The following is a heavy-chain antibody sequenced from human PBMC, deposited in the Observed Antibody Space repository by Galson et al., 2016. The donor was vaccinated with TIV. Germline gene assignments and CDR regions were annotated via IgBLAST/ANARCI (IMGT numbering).Heavy chain of an antibody. CDR2: IITVFGTT. Sequence: SVKVSCKASGGTFNSYGISWVRQAPGQGLQWMGGIITVFGTTKYSQDFQGRVAVTADESTGTAYMELSGLRFDDTAVYFCARSRGYSYGYVDPWGQGTLVTVSA. V-gene: IGHV1-69*13. CDR1: GGTFNSYG. D-gene: IGHD5-18*01. J-gene: IGHJ5*02. CDR3: ARSRGYSYGYVDP.